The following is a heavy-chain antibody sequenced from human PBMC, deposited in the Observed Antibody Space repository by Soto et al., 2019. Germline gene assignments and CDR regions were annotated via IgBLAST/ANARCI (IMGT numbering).Heavy chain of an antibody. D-gene: IGHD6-19*01. CDR3: ARDTWSGYSSSSEYFQH. V-gene: IGHV1-69*01. CDR2: IIPIFGTA. J-gene: IGHJ1*01. CDR1: GGTFSSYA. Sequence: QVQLVQSGAEVKKPGSSVKVSCKASGGTFSSYAISWVRQAPGQGLEWMGGIIPIFGTANYAQKFQGRVTITADESTSTAYMELSRLRSEDTAVYYCARDTWSGYSSSSEYFQHWGQGTLVTVAS.